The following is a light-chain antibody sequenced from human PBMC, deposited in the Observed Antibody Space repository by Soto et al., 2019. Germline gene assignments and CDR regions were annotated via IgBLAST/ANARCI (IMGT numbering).Light chain of an antibody. CDR3: QSYDSSLSGYV. Sequence: QSVLTQPPSVSEAPGQRVTISCTGSSSNIGAGYEAHWYQQVPGTAPKLLIYENNNRPSGVPDRFSGSKSGTSASLAITGLQAEDXXEYYCQSYDSSLSGYVFGTGTKLTVL. J-gene: IGLJ1*01. CDR1: SSNIGAGYE. V-gene: IGLV1-40*01. CDR2: ENN.